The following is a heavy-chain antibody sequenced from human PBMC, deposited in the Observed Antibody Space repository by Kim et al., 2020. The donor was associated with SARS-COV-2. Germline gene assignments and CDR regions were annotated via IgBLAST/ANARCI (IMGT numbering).Heavy chain of an antibody. Sequence: GGSLRLSCAASGFTFNNYAMSWVRQAPGKGLEWVSTISGTGGNTYYTDSVKGRFTISRDRNTLYLQMNSLRADDTAVYYCAKGGLSSWGFFDYWGQGTL. CDR1: GFTFNNYA. CDR3: AKGGLSSWGFFDY. J-gene: IGHJ4*02. D-gene: IGHD7-27*01. CDR2: ISGTGGNT. V-gene: IGHV3-23*01.